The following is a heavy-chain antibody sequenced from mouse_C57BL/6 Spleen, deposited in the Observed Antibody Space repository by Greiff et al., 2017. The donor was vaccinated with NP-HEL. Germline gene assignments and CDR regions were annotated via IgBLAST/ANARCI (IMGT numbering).Heavy chain of an antibody. Sequence: VQLQQSGAELVRPGASVTLSCKASGYTFTDYEMHWVKQTPVHGLEWIGAIDPETGGTAYNQKFKGKAILTADKSSSTAYMELRSLTSEDSAVYYCTRDGSNGYSWFAYWGQGTLVTVSA. CDR2: IDPETGGT. CDR3: TRDGSNGYSWFAY. CDR1: GYTFTDYE. V-gene: IGHV1-15*01. D-gene: IGHD2-3*01. J-gene: IGHJ3*01.